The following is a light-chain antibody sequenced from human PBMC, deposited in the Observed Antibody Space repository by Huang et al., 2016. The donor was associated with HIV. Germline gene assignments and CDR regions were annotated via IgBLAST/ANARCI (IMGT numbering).Light chain of an antibody. Sequence: EIVMTQSPATLSVSPGERATLSCRASQSVDINLAWYQQKVGQTPRRLVDGSSTRATGIPTRFSGRGSVTEFNLTISSLQSEDFAVYYCQQYNPWPPWTFGQGTRVEIK. J-gene: IGKJ1*01. V-gene: IGKV3-15*01. CDR2: GSS. CDR1: QSVDIN. CDR3: QQYNPWPPWT.